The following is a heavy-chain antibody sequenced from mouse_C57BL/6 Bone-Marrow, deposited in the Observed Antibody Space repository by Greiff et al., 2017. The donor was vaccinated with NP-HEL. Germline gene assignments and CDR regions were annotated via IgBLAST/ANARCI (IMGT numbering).Heavy chain of an antibody. Sequence: VKLQQPGAELVMPGASVKLSCKASGYTFTSYWMHWVKQRPGQGLEWIGEIDPSDSYTNYNQKFKSKSTLTVDKSSSTAYMQLSSLTSEDSAVYYCARRGTYYYGFAYWGQGTLVTVSA. CDR2: IDPSDSYT. J-gene: IGHJ3*01. CDR1: GYTFTSYW. CDR3: ARRGTYYYGFAY. V-gene: IGHV1-69*01. D-gene: IGHD1-1*01.